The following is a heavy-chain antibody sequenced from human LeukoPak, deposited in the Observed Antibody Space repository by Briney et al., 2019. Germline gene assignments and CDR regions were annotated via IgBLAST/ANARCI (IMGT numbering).Heavy chain of an antibody. J-gene: IGHJ4*02. CDR3: ASASSSFDY. Sequence: GGSLRLSCAASGFTFSSYSMNWVRQAPGKGLEWVSSISSSSSYIYYADSLKGRFTISRDNAKNSLYLQMNSLRAEDTAVYYCASASSSFDYWGQGTLVTVSS. CDR2: ISSSSSYI. CDR1: GFTFSSYS. V-gene: IGHV3-21*01.